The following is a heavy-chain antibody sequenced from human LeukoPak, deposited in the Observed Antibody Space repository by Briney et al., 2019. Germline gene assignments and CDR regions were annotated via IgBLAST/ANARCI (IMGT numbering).Heavy chain of an antibody. V-gene: IGHV4-30-4*08. J-gene: IGHJ6*03. CDR2: IYYSGST. Sequence: SQTLSLTCTVSGGPISSGDYYWSWIRQPPGKGLEWIGYIYYSGSTYYNPSLKSRVTISVDTSKNQFSLKLSSVTAADTAVYYCARDQKEQLVPLYYYYYMDVWGKGTTVTVSS. D-gene: IGHD6-13*01. CDR1: GGPISSGDYY. CDR3: ARDQKEQLVPLYYYYYMDV.